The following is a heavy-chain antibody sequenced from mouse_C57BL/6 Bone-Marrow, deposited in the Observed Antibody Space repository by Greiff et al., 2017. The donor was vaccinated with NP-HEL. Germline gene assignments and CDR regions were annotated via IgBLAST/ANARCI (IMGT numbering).Heavy chain of an antibody. V-gene: IGHV1-55*01. Sequence: QVQLKQPGAELVKPGASVKMSCKASGYTFTSYWITWVKQRPGQGLEWIGDIYPGSGSTNYNEKFKSKATLTVDTSSSTAYMQLSSLTSEDSAVYYCARIPIWYGSPLWYFDVWGTGTTVTVSS. D-gene: IGHD1-1*01. CDR1: GYTFTSYW. J-gene: IGHJ1*03. CDR2: IYPGSGST. CDR3: ARIPIWYGSPLWYFDV.